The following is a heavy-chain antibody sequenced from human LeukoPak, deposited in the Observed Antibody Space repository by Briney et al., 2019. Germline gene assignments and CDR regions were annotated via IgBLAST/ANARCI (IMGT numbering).Heavy chain of an antibody. J-gene: IGHJ4*02. CDR1: GGSISSGDYY. Sequence: PSETLSLTCTVSGGSISSGDYYWSWIRQPPGKGLEWIGYIYYSGSTYYNPSLKSRVTISVDTSKNQFSLKLSSVTAADTAVYYYARGAALSSVDYWGQGTLVTVSS. D-gene: IGHD6-13*01. CDR3: ARGAALSSVDY. V-gene: IGHV4-30-4*08. CDR2: IYYSGST.